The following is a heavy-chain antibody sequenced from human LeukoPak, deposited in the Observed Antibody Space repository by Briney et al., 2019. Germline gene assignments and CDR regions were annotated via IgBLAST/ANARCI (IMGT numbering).Heavy chain of an antibody. V-gene: IGHV4-59*01. CDR2: IYYSGST. Sequence: PSGTLSLTCTVSGGSISSYYWSWIRQPPGKGLEWIGYIYYSGSTNYNPSLKSRVTISVDTSKNQFSLKLSSVTAADTAVYYCARVWGLAVAGGEIEYWGQGTLVTVSS. D-gene: IGHD6-13*01. J-gene: IGHJ4*02. CDR1: GGSISSYY. CDR3: ARVWGLAVAGGEIEY.